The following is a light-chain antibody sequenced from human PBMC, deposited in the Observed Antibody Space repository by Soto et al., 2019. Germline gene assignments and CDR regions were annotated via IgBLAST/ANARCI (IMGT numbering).Light chain of an antibody. CDR3: QQYHSRRT. Sequence: EIVLTQSPGTLSLSPEERATLSCRASQSVSSSYLGWYQQKPGQAPRLLIYGASSRATGIPDRFSGSGSGTDFTLTISRLEPEDFAVYYCQQYHSRRTFGQGTKVEIK. J-gene: IGKJ1*01. V-gene: IGKV3-20*01. CDR2: GAS. CDR1: QSVSSSY.